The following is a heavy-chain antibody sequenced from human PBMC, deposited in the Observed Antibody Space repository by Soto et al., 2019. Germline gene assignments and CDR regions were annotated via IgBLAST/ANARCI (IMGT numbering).Heavy chain of an antibody. CDR3: VRGGSWEKVDS. J-gene: IGHJ4*02. D-gene: IGHD1-26*01. Sequence: QVQLVQSGAEGKKPGSSVKVSCKASGGTVHNSAISWVRQAPGQGLEWMGGIIVIFGPAIYAQKFQGRVTITADESTNTAFLDRNSLRADDTAVYYWVRGGSWEKVDSWGPGTLVTVSS. V-gene: IGHV1-69*01. CDR1: GGTVHNSA. CDR2: IIVIFGPA.